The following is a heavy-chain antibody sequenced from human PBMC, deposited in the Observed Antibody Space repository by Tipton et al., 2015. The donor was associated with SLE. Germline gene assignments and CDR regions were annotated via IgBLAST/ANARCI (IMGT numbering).Heavy chain of an antibody. V-gene: IGHV4-61*09. CDR2: IYTSGST. CDR1: GGSISSGSYY. D-gene: IGHD2-21*01. CDR3: ARGGAGCGGDCYYAFDI. J-gene: IGHJ3*02. Sequence: TLSLTCTVSGGSISSGSYYWSWIRQPAGKGLEWIGHIYTSGSTNYNPSLKSRVTISVDTSKNQFSLKLSSVTAADTAVYYCARGGAGCGGDCYYAFDIWGQGTMVTVSS.